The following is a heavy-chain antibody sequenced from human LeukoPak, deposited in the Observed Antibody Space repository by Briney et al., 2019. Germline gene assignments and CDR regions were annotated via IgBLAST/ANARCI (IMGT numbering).Heavy chain of an antibody. CDR3: AKGGRYFDWLYFDY. CDR2: ISGSGGST. V-gene: IGHV3-23*01. D-gene: IGHD3-9*01. J-gene: IGHJ4*02. CDR1: GFTFSSYG. Sequence: PGGSLRLSCAASGFTFSSYGMSWVRQAPGKGLEWVSAISGSGGSTYYADSVKGRFTISRDNSKNTLYLQMNSLRAEDTAVYYCAKGGRYFDWLYFDYWGQGTLVTVSS.